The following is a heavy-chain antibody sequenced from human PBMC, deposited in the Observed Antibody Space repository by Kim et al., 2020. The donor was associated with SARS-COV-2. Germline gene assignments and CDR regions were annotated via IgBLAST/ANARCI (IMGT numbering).Heavy chain of an antibody. J-gene: IGHJ4*02. CDR1: GFTFSSYW. CDR3: ARVLTDYYDSSPQGGDIY. Sequence: GGSLRLSCAASGFTFSSYWMSWVRQAPGKGLEWVANIKQDGSEKYYVDSVKGRFTISRDNAKNSLYLQMNSLRAEDTAVYYCARVLTDYYDSSPQGGDIYWGQGTLVTVSS. V-gene: IGHV3-7*01. D-gene: IGHD3-22*01. CDR2: IKQDGSEK.